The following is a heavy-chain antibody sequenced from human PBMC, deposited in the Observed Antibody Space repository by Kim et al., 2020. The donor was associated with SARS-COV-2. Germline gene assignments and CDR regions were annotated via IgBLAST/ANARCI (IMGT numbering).Heavy chain of an antibody. D-gene: IGHD3-16*02. Sequence: YCNPSLKSRVTISVDTSKNQFSLKLSSVTAADTAVYYCARGGVIVVYFDYWGQGTLVTVSS. CDR3: ARGGVIVVYFDY. V-gene: IGHV4-31*02. J-gene: IGHJ4*02.